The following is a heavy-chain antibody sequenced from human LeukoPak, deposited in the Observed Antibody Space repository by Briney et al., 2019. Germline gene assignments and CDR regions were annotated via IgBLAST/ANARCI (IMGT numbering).Heavy chain of an antibody. CDR2: INSDGSST. V-gene: IGHV3-74*01. J-gene: IGHJ6*03. CDR1: GFTFTRYW. CDR3: ARAMTTETTEPPMDV. D-gene: IGHD4-11*01. Sequence: PGGSLRLSCAASGFTFTRYWMHWVRQAPGKGLVWVSRINSDGSSTIYADSVKGRFTISRDNAKNTLYLQMNSLRAEDTAVYFCARAMTTETTEPPMDVWGKGTLVTVSS.